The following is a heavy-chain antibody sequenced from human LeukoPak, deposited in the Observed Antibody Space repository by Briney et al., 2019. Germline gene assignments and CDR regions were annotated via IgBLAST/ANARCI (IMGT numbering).Heavy chain of an antibody. J-gene: IGHJ4*02. Sequence: ESGPTLVNPTQTLALTCTFSGFSLSTIGVAVGWIRQPPGKTLEWLALIYWDNDKRYSPSLESRLTISMDTSKNQMVLTMTNMDPIDTGTYYRAYRNDYDDYWGQGTLVTVSS. CDR2: IYWDNDK. CDR1: GFSLSTIGVA. V-gene: IGHV2-5*02. CDR3: AYRNDYDDY. D-gene: IGHD3-16*01.